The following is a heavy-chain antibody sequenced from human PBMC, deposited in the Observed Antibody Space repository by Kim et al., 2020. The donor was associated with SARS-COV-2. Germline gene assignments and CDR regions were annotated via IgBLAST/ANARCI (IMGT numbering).Heavy chain of an antibody. J-gene: IGHJ4*02. CDR3: ARELSHPDY. V-gene: IGHV1-18*01. Sequence: ASVKVSCKASGYTFTNYGIYWVRQAPGQGLEWMGWISTYNGNTNYAEKFQGRVTMTTDTSTTTAYMELRGLRSDDTAAYHCARELSHPDYCGQGSLVT. CDR2: ISTYNGNT. CDR1: GYTFTNYG.